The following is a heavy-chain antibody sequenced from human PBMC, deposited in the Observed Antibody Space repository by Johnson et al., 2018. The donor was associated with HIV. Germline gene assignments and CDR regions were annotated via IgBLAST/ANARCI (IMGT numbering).Heavy chain of an antibody. Sequence: QVQLVESGGGVVQPGGSLGLSCTASGFTFSRNAMHWVRQPPGKGLEWVAVISYDGSNKYYADSVKGRFTISRDNSKNTLYLQMNSLRAEDTAVYYCARGGASGAFDIWGQGTMVTVSS. CDR2: ISYDGSNK. V-gene: IGHV3-30-3*01. D-gene: IGHD1-26*01. J-gene: IGHJ3*02. CDR1: GFTFSRNA. CDR3: ARGGASGAFDI.